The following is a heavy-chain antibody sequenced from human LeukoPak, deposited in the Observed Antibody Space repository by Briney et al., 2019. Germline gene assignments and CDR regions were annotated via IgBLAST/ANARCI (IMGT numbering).Heavy chain of an antibody. CDR2: INPNSGGT. Sequence: MHWVRQAPGQGLEWMGWINPNSGGTNYAQKFQGRVTMTRDTSISTAYMELSRLRSDDTAVYYCARVNLYDSSGYYLGYWGQGTLVTVSS. D-gene: IGHD3-22*01. J-gene: IGHJ4*02. CDR3: ARVNLYDSSGYYLGY. V-gene: IGHV1-2*02.